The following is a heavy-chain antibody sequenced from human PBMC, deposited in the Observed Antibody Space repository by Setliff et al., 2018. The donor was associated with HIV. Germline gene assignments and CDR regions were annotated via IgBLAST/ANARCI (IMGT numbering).Heavy chain of an antibody. V-gene: IGHV3-72*01. J-gene: IGHJ4*02. CDR2: TRNKANSYTT. Sequence: GGSLRLSCAASGFTLSDQYMDWVRQAPGKGLEWVGRTRNKANSYTTEYAASVKGRISISRDDSKNSVYLQMNSLKTEDTAVYYCAKEDQRVTSVDYWGQGTPVTVSS. CDR3: AKEDQRVTSVDY. CDR1: GFTLSDQY. D-gene: IGHD2-2*01.